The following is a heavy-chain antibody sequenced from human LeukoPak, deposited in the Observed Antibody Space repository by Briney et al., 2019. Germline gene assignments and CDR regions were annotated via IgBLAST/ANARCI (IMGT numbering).Heavy chain of an antibody. V-gene: IGHV3-48*01. CDR3: ASPFDY. J-gene: IGHJ4*02. CDR1: GFTFSTYS. CDR2: ISSSNSTI. Sequence: PGGSLRLSCAPSGFTFSTYSMNWVREAPGEGLEWISYISSSNSTIYYADSVKGRFTISRDNAKNSLYLQMNSLRAEDTAVYHCASPFDYWGQGTLVTVSS.